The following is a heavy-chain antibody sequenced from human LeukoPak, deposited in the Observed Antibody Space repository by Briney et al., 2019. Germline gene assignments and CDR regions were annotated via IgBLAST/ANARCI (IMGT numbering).Heavy chain of an antibody. D-gene: IGHD5-18*01. CDR3: ARDYGYSLY. V-gene: IGHV3-48*03. Sequence: SGGSLRLSCAASGFTFSSYELNWVRQAPGKGLEWVSCISSSGSTLYYADSVKGRFTISRDYAKNSLYLQMNSLRAEDTAVYYGARDYGYSLYWGQGTLVTVSS. J-gene: IGHJ4*02. CDR1: GFTFSSYE. CDR2: ISSSGSTL.